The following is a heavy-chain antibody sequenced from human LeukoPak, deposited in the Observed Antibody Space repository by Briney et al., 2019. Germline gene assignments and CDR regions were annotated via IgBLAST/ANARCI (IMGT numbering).Heavy chain of an antibody. V-gene: IGHV3-30*18. CDR1: GFXFSNYG. CDR3: AKDNVAAAGRYFDY. Sequence: GRSLRLSCGASGFXFSNYGMHWVCQAPGKGLEWVALISYDGSNKYFADSVKGRFTISRDNSKNTLYLQMHSLRAEDTVVYYCAKDNVAAAGRYFDYWGQGTLVTVSS. CDR2: ISYDGSNK. D-gene: IGHD6-13*01. J-gene: IGHJ4*02.